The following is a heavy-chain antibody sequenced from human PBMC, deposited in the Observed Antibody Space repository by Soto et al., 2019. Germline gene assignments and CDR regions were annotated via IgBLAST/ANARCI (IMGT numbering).Heavy chain of an antibody. Sequence: SETLSLTCAVYGGSFSGYYWSWIRQPPGKGLEWIGEINHSGSTNYNPSLKSRVTISVDTSKNQFSLKLSSVTAADTAVYYCARGFIRSYFDYWGQGTLVTVSS. D-gene: IGHD3-3*02. J-gene: IGHJ4*02. V-gene: IGHV4-34*01. CDR3: ARGFIRSYFDY. CDR1: GGSFSGYY. CDR2: INHSGST.